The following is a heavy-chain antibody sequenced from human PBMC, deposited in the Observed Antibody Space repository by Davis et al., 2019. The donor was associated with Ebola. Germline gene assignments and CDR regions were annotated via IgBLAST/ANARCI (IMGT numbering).Heavy chain of an antibody. J-gene: IGHJ6*02. CDR1: GYTFTSYA. CDR3: ATTTYYYGSGSYSDYYYGMDA. D-gene: IGHD3-10*01. V-gene: IGHV1-3*01. CDR2: INAGNGNT. Sequence: AASVKVSCKASGYTFTSYAMHWVRQAPGQRLEWMGWINAGNGNTKYSQKFQGRVTITRDTSASTAYMELSSLRSEDTAVYYCATTTYYYGSGSYSDYYYGMDAWGQGTTVTVSS.